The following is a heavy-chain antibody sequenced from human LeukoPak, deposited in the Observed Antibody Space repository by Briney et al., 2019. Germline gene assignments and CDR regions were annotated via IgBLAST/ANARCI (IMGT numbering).Heavy chain of an antibody. Sequence: GGSLRLSCAASGFTFSRYSMNWVRQAPGKGLEWVASISSTSTFIYSADSVKGRFTISRDNAKNSLYLQMNSLRAEDTAVYYCARVELRGIYYYYYMDVWGKGTTVSVSS. J-gene: IGHJ6*03. CDR2: ISSTSTFI. CDR3: ARVELRGIYYYYYMDV. V-gene: IGHV3-21*01. CDR1: GFTFSRYS. D-gene: IGHD3-10*01.